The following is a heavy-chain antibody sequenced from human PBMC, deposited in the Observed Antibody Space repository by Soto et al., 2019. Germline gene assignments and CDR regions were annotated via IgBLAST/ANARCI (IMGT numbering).Heavy chain of an antibody. Sequence: SVKVSCKASGYTFTGYYMHWVRQAPGQGLEWMGWINPNSGGTNYAQKFQGWVTMTRDTSISTAYMELSRLRSDDTAVYYCARDKEYSSSMETSFDPWGRGTLVTVSS. D-gene: IGHD6-6*01. V-gene: IGHV1-2*04. CDR3: ARDKEYSSSMETSFDP. J-gene: IGHJ5*02. CDR2: INPNSGGT. CDR1: GYTFTGYY.